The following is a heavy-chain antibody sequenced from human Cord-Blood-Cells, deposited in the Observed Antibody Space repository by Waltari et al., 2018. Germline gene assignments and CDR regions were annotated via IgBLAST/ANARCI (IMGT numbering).Heavy chain of an antibody. V-gene: IGHV3-9*01. CDR3: AKVPEYSSSSYPFDY. Sequence: EVQLVKSGGGLVQPGRSLRLSCAASGFTFDDYAMHWVRQAPGKGLEWVSGISWNSGSIGYADSVKGRFTISRDNAKNSLYLQMNSLRAEDTALYYCAKVPEYSSSSYPFDYWGQGTLVTVSS. CDR1: GFTFDDYA. D-gene: IGHD6-6*01. CDR2: ISWNSGSI. J-gene: IGHJ4*02.